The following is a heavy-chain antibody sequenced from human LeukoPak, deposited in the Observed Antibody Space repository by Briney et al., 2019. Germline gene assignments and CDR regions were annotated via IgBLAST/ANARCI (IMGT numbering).Heavy chain of an antibody. D-gene: IGHD2-2*01. V-gene: IGHV3-30-3*01. CDR2: ISYDGSNK. CDR3: ARDRLRYCSSTSCYALFDY. CDR1: GFTFSNFW. J-gene: IGHJ4*02. Sequence: GGSLRLSCAASGFTFSNFWMSWVRQVPGKGLEWVAVISYDGSNKYYADSVKGRFTISRDNSKNTLYLQMNSLRAEDTAVYYCARDRLRYCSSTSCYALFDYWGQGTLVTVSS.